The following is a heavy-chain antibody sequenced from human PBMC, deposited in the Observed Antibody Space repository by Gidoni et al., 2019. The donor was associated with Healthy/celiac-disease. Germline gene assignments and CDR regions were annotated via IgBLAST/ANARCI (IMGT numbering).Heavy chain of an antibody. V-gene: IGHV3-48*03. Sequence: GLCWVSYISCSGSTIYYADSVKGRFTISRDNAKNSLYLQMNSLRAEDTAVYYCATAYCSGGSCYDYYMDVWGKGTTVTVSS. J-gene: IGHJ6*03. CDR3: ATAYCSGGSCYDYYMDV. D-gene: IGHD2-15*01. CDR2: ISCSGSTI.